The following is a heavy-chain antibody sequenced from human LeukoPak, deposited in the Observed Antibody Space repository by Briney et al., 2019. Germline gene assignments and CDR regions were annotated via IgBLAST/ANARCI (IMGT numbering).Heavy chain of an antibody. D-gene: IGHD1-1*01. V-gene: IGHV4-4*07. CDR3: AGGRYLPPFDI. CDR1: GGSISSYY. CDR2: IYTSGST. Sequence: SETLSLTFTVSGGSISSYYWSWIRQPAGKGLEWIGRIYTSGSTNYNPSLKSRVTISVDTSKNQFSLKLSSVTAADTAVYYCAGGRYLPPFDIWGQGTMVTVSS. J-gene: IGHJ3*02.